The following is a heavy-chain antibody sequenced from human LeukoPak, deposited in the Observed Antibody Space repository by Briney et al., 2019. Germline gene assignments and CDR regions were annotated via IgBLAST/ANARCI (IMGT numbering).Heavy chain of an antibody. CDR2: IYHSGST. V-gene: IGHV4-31*03. D-gene: IGHD3-10*01. J-gene: IGHJ6*04. CDR3: ARDVMGLYYYGSGTTPTKKYYYYGMDV. CDR1: GGSISSGGYY. Sequence: SSETLSLTCTVSGGSISSGGYYWSWIRQHPGKGLEWIGYIYHSGSTYYNPSLKSRVTISVDTSKNQFSLKLSSVTAADTAVYYCARDVMGLYYYGSGTTPTKKYYYYGMDVWGKGTTVTVSS.